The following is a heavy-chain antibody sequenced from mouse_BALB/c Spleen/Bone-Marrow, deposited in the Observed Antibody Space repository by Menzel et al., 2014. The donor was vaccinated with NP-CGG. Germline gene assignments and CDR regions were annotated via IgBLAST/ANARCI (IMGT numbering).Heavy chain of an antibody. Sequence: QVHVKQSGSELRSPGSSVKLSCKDLDSEVFPIAYMGWIRQKPGHGFEWIGDILPSIGRTIYGEKFEDKATLDADTVSNTPYLELNGLTSEDSAISYCARRGSSGARDYGGQGTSVTVSS. J-gene: IGHJ4*01. CDR2: ILPSIGRT. CDR3: ARRGSSGARDY. CDR1: DSEVFPIAY. V-gene: IGHV15-2*02.